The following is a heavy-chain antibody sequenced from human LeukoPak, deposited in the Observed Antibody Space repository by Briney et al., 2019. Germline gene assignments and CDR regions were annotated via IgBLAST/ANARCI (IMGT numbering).Heavy chain of an antibody. CDR1: GGTFTSYA. Sequence: SVKVFCKASGGTFTSYAISWVRQAPGQGLEWMGGIIPIFGTANYAQKFQGRVTITADESTSTAYMELSSLRSEDTAVYYCARDQSDYYDSSGYYAMGYWGQGTLVTVSS. J-gene: IGHJ4*02. CDR2: IIPIFGTA. CDR3: ARDQSDYYDSSGYYAMGY. V-gene: IGHV1-69*13. D-gene: IGHD3-22*01.